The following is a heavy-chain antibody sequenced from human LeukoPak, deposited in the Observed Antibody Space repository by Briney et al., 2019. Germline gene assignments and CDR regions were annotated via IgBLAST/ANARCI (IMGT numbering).Heavy chain of an antibody. CDR3: AKEPTGDKSFDS. Sequence: SETLSLTCAVYGGSFSGYYWSWIRQPPGKGLEWIGTRFYRGDTYYNPSLKSRVTISIDMSENQVSLKLSFVTAADTALYYCAKEPTGDKSFDSWGQGTLVTVSS. V-gene: IGHV4-34*12. CDR1: GGSFSGYY. J-gene: IGHJ4*02. CDR2: RFYRGDT. D-gene: IGHD7-27*01.